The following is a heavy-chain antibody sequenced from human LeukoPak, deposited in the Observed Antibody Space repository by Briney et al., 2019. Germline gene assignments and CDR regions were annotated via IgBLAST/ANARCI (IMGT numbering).Heavy chain of an antibody. Sequence: GASVKVSCKASGYTFTSYDINWVRQATGQGLEWMGWMNPNSGNTGYAQKFQGRVTITRNTSISTAYMELSSLRSEDTAVYYCARVGSLSDEASYYYFDYWGQGTLVTVSS. D-gene: IGHD2-21*01. CDR3: ARVGSLSDEASYYYFDY. CDR2: MNPNSGNT. J-gene: IGHJ4*02. CDR1: GYTFTSYD. V-gene: IGHV1-8*03.